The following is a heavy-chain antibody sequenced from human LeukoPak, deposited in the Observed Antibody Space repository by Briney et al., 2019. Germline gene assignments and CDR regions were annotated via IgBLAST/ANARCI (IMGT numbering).Heavy chain of an antibody. J-gene: IGHJ6*03. CDR3: ARLSAAKGVYYYYYMDV. D-gene: IGHD2-15*01. Sequence: PSETLSLTCTVSGGSISSSSYYWSWIRQPAGKGLEWIGRIYTSGSTNYNPSLKSRVTMSVDTSKNQFSLKLSSVTAADTAVYYCARLSAAKGVYYYYYMDVWGKGTTVTISS. V-gene: IGHV4-61*02. CDR2: IYTSGST. CDR1: GGSISSSSYY.